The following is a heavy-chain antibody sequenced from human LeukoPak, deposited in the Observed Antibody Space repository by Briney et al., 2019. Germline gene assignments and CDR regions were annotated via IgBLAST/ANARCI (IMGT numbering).Heavy chain of an antibody. CDR2: ISYDGSNK. Sequence: GGSLRLSCAASGFTFSSYGMHWVRQAPGKGLEWVAVISYDGSNKYYADSVKGRFTISRDNSKNTLYLQMNSLRAEDTAVYYCAKGGATPAAGDAFDIWGQGTMVTVSS. D-gene: IGHD6-13*01. CDR3: AKGGATPAAGDAFDI. J-gene: IGHJ3*02. V-gene: IGHV3-30*18. CDR1: GFTFSSYG.